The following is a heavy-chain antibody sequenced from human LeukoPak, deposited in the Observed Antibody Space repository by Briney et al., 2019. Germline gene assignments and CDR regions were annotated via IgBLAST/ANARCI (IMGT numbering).Heavy chain of an antibody. CDR1: GFTFSSYG. Sequence: HSGRSLRLSCAASGFTFSSYGMHWVRQAPGKGLEWAAVIWYDGSNKYYADSVKGRFTISRDNSKNTLYLQMSSLRAEDTAVYYCAKDQVISGSEASDIWGQGTMVTVSS. D-gene: IGHD2-21*01. J-gene: IGHJ3*02. V-gene: IGHV3-33*06. CDR3: AKDQVISGSEASDI. CDR2: IWYDGSNK.